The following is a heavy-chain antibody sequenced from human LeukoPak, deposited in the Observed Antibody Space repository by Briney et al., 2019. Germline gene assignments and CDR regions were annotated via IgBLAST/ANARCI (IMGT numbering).Heavy chain of an antibody. J-gene: IGHJ4*02. D-gene: IGHD3-22*01. Sequence: GGSLRLSCAASGFTFSGYEMNWVRQAPGKGLEWVSYISSSGSTIYYADSVKGRFTISRDNAKNSLYLQMNSLRAEDTAVYYCAREAQRSNYYDSSATAGNYWGQGTLVTVSS. CDR2: ISSSGSTI. CDR3: AREAQRSNYYDSSATAGNY. V-gene: IGHV3-48*03. CDR1: GFTFSGYE.